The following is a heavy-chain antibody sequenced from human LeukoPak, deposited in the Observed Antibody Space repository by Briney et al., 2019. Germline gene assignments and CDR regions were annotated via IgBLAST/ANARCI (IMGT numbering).Heavy chain of an antibody. Sequence: KPSETLSLPCTVSGGSISSYYWSWIRQPAGKGLEWIGRIYTSGSTNYNPSLKSRVSMSVDTSKNQFSLKLSSVTAADTAVYYCASERGYSGYGKSSYYYYGMDVWGQGTTVTVSS. V-gene: IGHV4-4*07. D-gene: IGHD5-12*01. CDR3: ASERGYSGYGKSSYYYYGMDV. J-gene: IGHJ6*02. CDR2: IYTSGST. CDR1: GGSISSYY.